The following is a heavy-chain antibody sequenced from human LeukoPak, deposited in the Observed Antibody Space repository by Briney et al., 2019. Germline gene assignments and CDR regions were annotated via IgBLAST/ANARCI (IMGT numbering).Heavy chain of an antibody. Sequence: SETLSLTCFVSGGSISNGNWCTWVRQPPGKGLEWIGEIYHTGTTNYNASLESCVTISIDESTNRFSLNLRSVTAADTAVYYCATRSPLVDAILWGQGTLVTVSS. CDR2: IYHTGTT. V-gene: IGHV4/OR15-8*02. CDR3: ATRSPLVDAIL. J-gene: IGHJ4*02. D-gene: IGHD5-12*01. CDR1: GGSISNGNW.